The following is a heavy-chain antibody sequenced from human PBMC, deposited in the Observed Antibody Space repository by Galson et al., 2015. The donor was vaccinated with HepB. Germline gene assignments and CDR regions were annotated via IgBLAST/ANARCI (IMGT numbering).Heavy chain of an antibody. J-gene: IGHJ6*02. CDR2: IWNNGDE. CDR1: GFSFSNNY. Sequence: SLRLSCAASGFSFSNNYMHWVRQTPGKGLEWVALIWNNGDEKYADSVKGRFTISSDLSRNVLFLQMNSLRADDTAVYYCAREPIRDARYYYDMEVWGQGTTVTVSS. V-gene: IGHV3-33*01. D-gene: IGHD5-24*01. CDR3: AREPIRDARYYYDMEV.